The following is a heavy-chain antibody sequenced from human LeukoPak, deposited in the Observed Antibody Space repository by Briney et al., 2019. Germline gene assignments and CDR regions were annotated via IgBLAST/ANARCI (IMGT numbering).Heavy chain of an antibody. CDR1: GGSISSYY. D-gene: IGHD3-22*01. CDR2: IYYSGST. V-gene: IGHV4-59*01. J-gene: IGHJ4*02. Sequence: SETLSLTCTVSGGSISSYYWSWIRQPPGKGLEWIGYIYYSGSTNYNPSLKSRVTISVDTSKNQFSLKLSSVTAADTAVYYCARGYYYDSSGYLNFDYWGQGTLVTVSS. CDR3: ARGYYYDSSGYLNFDY.